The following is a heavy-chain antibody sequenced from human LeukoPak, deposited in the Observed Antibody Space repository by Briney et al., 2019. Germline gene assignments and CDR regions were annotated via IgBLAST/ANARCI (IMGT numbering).Heavy chain of an antibody. CDR1: GGSISSYY. Sequence: PSETLSLTCTVSGGSISSYYWSWIRQPPGKGLEWIGYIYYSGSTNYNPSLKSRVTISVDTSKNQFSLKLSSVTAADTAAYYCARGQVTMVRGVIIGPVNFDYWGQGTLVTVSS. J-gene: IGHJ4*02. CDR2: IYYSGST. V-gene: IGHV4-59*01. CDR3: ARGQVTMVRGVIIGPVNFDY. D-gene: IGHD3-10*01.